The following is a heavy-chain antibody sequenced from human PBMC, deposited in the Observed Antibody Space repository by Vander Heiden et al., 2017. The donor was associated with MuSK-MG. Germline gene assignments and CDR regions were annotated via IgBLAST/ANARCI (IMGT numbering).Heavy chain of an antibody. Sequence: QVQLVESGGGVVQPGRSLRLSCAASGFTFSSYGMHWVRQAPGKGLEWVAVIWYDGSNKYYAASVKGRFTISRDNSKNTLYLQMNSLRAEDTAVYYCARDHDYGDYDAFDIWGQGTMVTVSS. CDR3: ARDHDYGDYDAFDI. D-gene: IGHD4-17*01. V-gene: IGHV3-33*01. J-gene: IGHJ3*02. CDR1: GFTFSSYG. CDR2: IWYDGSNK.